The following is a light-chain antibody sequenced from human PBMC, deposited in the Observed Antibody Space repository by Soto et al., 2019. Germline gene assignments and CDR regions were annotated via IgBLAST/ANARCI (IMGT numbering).Light chain of an antibody. CDR3: HERREGSQIS. CDR2: DAS. CDR1: QSVSSY. V-gene: IGKV3-11*01. J-gene: IGKJ4*01. Sequence: EVVLTQSLATLSLSPGEIATLSCRASQSVSSYLAWYQQKPGQAPRLLIYDASNRATGIPARFSGSGSGTDFTLTLGSVEPEDFAVYFCHERREGSQISFGGGAKVQIK.